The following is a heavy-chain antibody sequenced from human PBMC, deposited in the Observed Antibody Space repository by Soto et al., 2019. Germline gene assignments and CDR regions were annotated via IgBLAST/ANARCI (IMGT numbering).Heavy chain of an antibody. CDR3: GGYYYFD. CDR2: ISGSGSNT. CDR1: GFTFSTYA. Sequence: EVQLLESGGGLVQPGGSLRLSCAASGFTFSTYAMSWVRQAPGKGLEWVSGISGSGSNTDYADSVKGRFTISRDNSKITLYLQMTGLRAEDTAVYYCGGYYYFDWGQGTLVTVSS. V-gene: IGHV3-23*01. D-gene: IGHD3-22*01. J-gene: IGHJ4*02.